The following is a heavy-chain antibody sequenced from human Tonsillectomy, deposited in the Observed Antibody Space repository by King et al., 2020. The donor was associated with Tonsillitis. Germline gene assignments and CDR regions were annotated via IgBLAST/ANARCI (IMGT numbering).Heavy chain of an antibody. CDR1: GGSVSSGSFY. J-gene: IGHJ3*02. CDR3: ARYPSVNPQFPLRGAFDI. CDR2: VYYSGST. Sequence: LQLQESGPGLVMPSETLSLTCTVSGGSVSSGSFYWSWIRQPPGKGLECIGYVYYSGSTIYNPSLKSRVTMSVDTSKNQFSLKLRSVTAADTAVYYCARYPSVNPQFPLRGAFDIWGQGTMVTVSS. V-gene: IGHV4-61*01. D-gene: IGHD2-2*01.